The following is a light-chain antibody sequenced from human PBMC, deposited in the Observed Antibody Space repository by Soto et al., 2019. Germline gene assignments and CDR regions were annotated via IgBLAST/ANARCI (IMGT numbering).Light chain of an antibody. CDR2: EVS. J-gene: IGLJ3*02. Sequence: QSVLTQPASVSGSPGQSITISCTGTSSDVGGCNYVSWYQQHPGKAPKLMIYEVSNRPSGVSNRFSGSKSGNTASLTISGLQAEDEADYYCSSYTSSSTLAVFGGGTKLTVL. CDR1: SSDVGGCNY. V-gene: IGLV2-14*01. CDR3: SSYTSSSTLAV.